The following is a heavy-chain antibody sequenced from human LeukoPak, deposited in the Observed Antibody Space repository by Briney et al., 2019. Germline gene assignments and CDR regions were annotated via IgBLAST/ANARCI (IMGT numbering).Heavy chain of an antibody. Sequence: PSETLSLTCTVSGGSISSYYWSWIRQPPGKGLEWIGYIYTSGSTNYNPSLKSRVTISVDTSENQFSLKLSSVTAADAAVYYCARQVGATTSRWFDPWGQGTLVTVSS. CDR3: ARQVGATTSRWFDP. CDR2: IYTSGST. J-gene: IGHJ5*02. D-gene: IGHD1-26*01. CDR1: GGSISSYY. V-gene: IGHV4-4*09.